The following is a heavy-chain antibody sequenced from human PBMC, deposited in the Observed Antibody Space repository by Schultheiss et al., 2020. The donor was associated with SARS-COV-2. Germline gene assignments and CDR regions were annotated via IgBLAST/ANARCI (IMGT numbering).Heavy chain of an antibody. CDR2: IYTSGST. Sequence: LRLSCTVSGGSISSGSYYWSWIRQPAGKGLEWIGRIYTSGSTNYNPSLKSRVTISVDTSKNQFSLKLSSVTAADTAVYYCASTYYDSRGDYWGQGTLVTVSS. CDR3: ASTYYDSRGDY. CDR1: GGSISSGSYY. J-gene: IGHJ4*02. D-gene: IGHD3-22*01. V-gene: IGHV4-61*02.